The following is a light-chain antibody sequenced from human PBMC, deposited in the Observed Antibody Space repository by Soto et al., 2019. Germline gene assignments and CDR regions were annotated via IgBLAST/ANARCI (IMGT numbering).Light chain of an antibody. V-gene: IGLV1-40*01. CDR1: SSNIGATYD. CDR3: QSYDSSLSAHYV. CDR2: GNS. Sequence: QCVLTQPPSVSGAPGQRVTISCTGSSSNIGATYDVQWYQQLPGTAPKLLIYGNSNRPSGVPDRFSGSKSGTSASLAITGLQADDEADYYCQSYDSSLSAHYVFGTGTKLTVL. J-gene: IGLJ1*01.